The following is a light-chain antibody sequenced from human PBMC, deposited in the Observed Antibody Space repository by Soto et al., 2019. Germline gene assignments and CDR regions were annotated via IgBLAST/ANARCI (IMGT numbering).Light chain of an antibody. V-gene: IGLV2-8*01. Sequence: QSALTLPPSASGSPGQSVTISCTGTSSDVGAYDYVSWYQQHPGKAPKLMIYAINKRPSGVPDRFSGSKSCNTASLTVSGLQAEDEADYYCSSFAGSNNVPYVFGTGTKVTVL. CDR1: SSDVGAYDY. CDR3: SSFAGSNNVPYV. CDR2: AIN. J-gene: IGLJ1*01.